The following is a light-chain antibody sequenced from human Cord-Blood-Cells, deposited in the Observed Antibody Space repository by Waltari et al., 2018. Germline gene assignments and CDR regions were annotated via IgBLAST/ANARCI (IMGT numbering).Light chain of an antibody. J-gene: IGKJ3*01. CDR3: QQSYSTPFT. V-gene: IGKV1-39*01. CDR2: AAS. CDR1: QSTNSY. Sequence: DIQMTQSPSSLSAPVGDRVTITCRASQSTNSYLDWYQQKPGKAPKLLIYAASNLHSGVPSRFSGSGSGTDFTLTISSLQPEDFATYYCQQSYSTPFTFGPGTKVDIK.